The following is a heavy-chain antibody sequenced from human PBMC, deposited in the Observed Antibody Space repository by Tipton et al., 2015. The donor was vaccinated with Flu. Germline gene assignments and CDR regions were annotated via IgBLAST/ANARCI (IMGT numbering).Heavy chain of an antibody. V-gene: IGHV4-59*01. J-gene: IGHJ5*02. CDR1: GVSISTYY. D-gene: IGHD3-3*01. CDR2: VHHSGTT. Sequence: GLVKPSETLSLICSVSGVSISTYYWSWIRQPPGKGLEWIGYVHHSGTTNYNPSLKSRVTMSTETSQNQFSLKVTSVTAADTAVYYCARGVEDFWGGWGNWFDPWGQGTLVAVSS. CDR3: ARGVEDFWGGWGNWFDP.